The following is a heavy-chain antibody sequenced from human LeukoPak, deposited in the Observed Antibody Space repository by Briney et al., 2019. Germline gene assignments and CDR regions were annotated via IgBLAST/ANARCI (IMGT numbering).Heavy chain of an antibody. D-gene: IGHD6-19*01. J-gene: IGHJ4*02. CDR1: GVSISTNYW. CDR2: IHHSGST. CDR3: ARGLGI. V-gene: IGHV4-4*02. Sequence: SGTLSLTCAVFGVSISTNYWGNGGRQPPGEGLEWLGEIHHSGSTNYNPSLQSRVSISLDKPKNQFSLKMRFVTAADTAVYYCARGLGIWGQGTLLTVSS.